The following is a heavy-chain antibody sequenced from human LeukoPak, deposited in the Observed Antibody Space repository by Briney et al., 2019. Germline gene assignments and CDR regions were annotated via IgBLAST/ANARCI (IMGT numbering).Heavy chain of an antibody. D-gene: IGHD3-3*01. J-gene: IGHJ4*02. CDR3: ASVGYDFWSGYYPYFDY. Sequence: SETLSLTCAVSGGSISSGGYSWSWIRQPPGKGLEWIGYIYHSGSTYYNPSLKSRVTISVDRSKNQFSLKLSSVTAADTAVYYCASVGYDFWSGYYPYFDYWGQGTLVTVSS. V-gene: IGHV4-30-2*01. CDR1: GGSISSGGYS. CDR2: IYHSGST.